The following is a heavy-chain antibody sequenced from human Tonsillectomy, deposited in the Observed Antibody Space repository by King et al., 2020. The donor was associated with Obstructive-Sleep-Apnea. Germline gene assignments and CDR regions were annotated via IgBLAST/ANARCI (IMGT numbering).Heavy chain of an antibody. CDR1: GFTFSSYS. CDR2: ISSSSSYI. Sequence: VQLVESGGGLVKPGGSLRLSCAASGFTFSSYSMNWVRQAPGKGLEWVSSISSSSSYIYYADSVKGRFTISRDNAKNSLYLQMNSLRAEDTAVYYCARSPESQWLVRYYFDYWGQGTLVTVSS. CDR3: ARSPESQWLVRYYFDY. V-gene: IGHV3-21*01. J-gene: IGHJ4*02. D-gene: IGHD6-19*01.